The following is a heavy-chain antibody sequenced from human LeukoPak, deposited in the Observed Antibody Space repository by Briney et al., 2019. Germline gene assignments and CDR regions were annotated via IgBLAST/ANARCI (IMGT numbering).Heavy chain of an antibody. CDR2: ISWNSETI. J-gene: IGHJ4*02. D-gene: IGHD5-12*01. CDR1: GFTFDDYA. CDR3: ATNGGGDSGYGNFDY. V-gene: IGHV3-9*01. Sequence: GGSLRLSCAVSGFTFDDYAMHWVRQVPGKGLGWVSGISWNSETIGYADLVKGRFTISRDNAKNSLYLQMNSLRAEDTALYYCATNGGGDSGYGNFDYWGQGTLVTVSS.